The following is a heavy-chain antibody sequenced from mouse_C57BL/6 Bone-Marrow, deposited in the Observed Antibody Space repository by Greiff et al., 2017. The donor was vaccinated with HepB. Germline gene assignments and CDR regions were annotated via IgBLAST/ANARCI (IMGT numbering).Heavy chain of an antibody. V-gene: IGHV5-16*01. CDR3: ARRGDSWYFDV. J-gene: IGHJ1*03. CDR2: INYDGSST. Sequence: EVQLVESEGGLVQPGSSMKLSCTASGFTFSDYYMAWVRQVPEKGLEWVANINYDGSSTYYLDSLKSRFIISRDNAKNILYLQMSSLKSEDTATYYCARRGDSWYFDVWGTGTTVTVSS. CDR1: GFTFSDYY.